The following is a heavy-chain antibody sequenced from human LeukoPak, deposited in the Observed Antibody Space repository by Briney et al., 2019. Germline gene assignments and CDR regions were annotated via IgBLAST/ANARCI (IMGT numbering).Heavy chain of an antibody. CDR3: TRVGYCATTSCRTAFDI. CDR1: GFTFSSYW. Sequence: GGSLRLSCAASGFTFSSYWLHWVRQAPGKGLAWVSRINTDGSSTSYADSVKGRFTISRDNAKNTLYLQMNSLRAEDTAVYFCTRVGYCATTSCRTAFDIWGQGTMVTVSS. V-gene: IGHV3-74*01. D-gene: IGHD2-2*01. CDR2: INTDGSST. J-gene: IGHJ3*02.